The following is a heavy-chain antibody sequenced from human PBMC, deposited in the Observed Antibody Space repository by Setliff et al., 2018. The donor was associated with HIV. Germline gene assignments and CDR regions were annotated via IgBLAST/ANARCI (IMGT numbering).Heavy chain of an antibody. CDR1: GGSISSGSYY. CDR3: ARRGYSSGYFDY. CDR2: IYYSGSS. Sequence: SEILSLTCTVSGGSISSGSYYWGWIRQPPGKGLEWIGNIYYSGSSYYNPSLKSRVTISVDTSKNQFSLKLSSVTAADTAVYYCARRGYSSGYFDYWGQGMLVTVSS. V-gene: IGHV4-39*01. J-gene: IGHJ4*02. D-gene: IGHD6-19*01.